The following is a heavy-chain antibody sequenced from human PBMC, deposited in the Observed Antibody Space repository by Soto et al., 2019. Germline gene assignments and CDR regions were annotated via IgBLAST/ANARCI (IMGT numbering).Heavy chain of an antibody. Sequence: PGGSLRLSCSASGFIFSESTIYWVRQVPGKGLEAISAVSTSGRSTYYADSVKDRFTISRDNPKNTLFLQMGSLRPGDTAIYYCVKQARGLDGVAFDYWGQGTQVTVSS. J-gene: IGHJ4*02. CDR3: VKQARGLDGVAFDY. V-gene: IGHV3-64D*06. D-gene: IGHD2-15*01. CDR1: GFIFSEST. CDR2: VSTSGRST.